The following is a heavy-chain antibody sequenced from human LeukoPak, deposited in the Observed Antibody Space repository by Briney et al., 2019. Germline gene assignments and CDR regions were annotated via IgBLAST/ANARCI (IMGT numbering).Heavy chain of an antibody. J-gene: IGHJ4*02. V-gene: IGHV4-59*01. CDR3: ARMVLGYSNSWYQFDY. CDR2: IYYSGST. D-gene: IGHD6-13*01. Sequence: PSETLSLTCTVSGGSISTYYWSWIRQPPGKGLEWIGYIYYSGSTNYNPSLKSRVTISVDTSKNQFSLKLSSVTAADTAVYYCARMVLGYSNSWYQFDYWGQGTLVTVSS. CDR1: GGSISTYY.